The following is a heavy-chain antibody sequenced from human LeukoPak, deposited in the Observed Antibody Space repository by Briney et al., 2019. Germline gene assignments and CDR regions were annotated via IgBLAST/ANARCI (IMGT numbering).Heavy chain of an antibody. J-gene: IGHJ4*02. D-gene: IGHD3-10*01. CDR2: IYWDDDK. Sequence: ESGPTLVKPTQTLTLTCTFSGFSPSTSGVGVGWIRQPPGKALKWLALIYWDDDKRYSPSLKSRLTITKDTSKNQVVLTMTNMDPVDTATYYCATMVRGVPLFDYWGQGTLVTVSS. CDR3: ATMVRGVPLFDY. CDR1: GFSPSTSGVG. V-gene: IGHV2-5*02.